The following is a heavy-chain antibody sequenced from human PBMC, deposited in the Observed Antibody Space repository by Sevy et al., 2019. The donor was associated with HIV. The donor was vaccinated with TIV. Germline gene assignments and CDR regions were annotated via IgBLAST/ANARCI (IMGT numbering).Heavy chain of an antibody. CDR2: INPNSGGT. CDR1: GYTFTGYY. Sequence: ASVKVSCKASGYTFTGYYMHWVRQDPGQGLEWMGWINPNSGGTNYAQKFQGRVTMTRDTSISTAYMELSRLRSDDTAVYYCARSISAGNPDAFDIWGQGTMVTVS. V-gene: IGHV1-2*02. CDR3: ARSISAGNPDAFDI. J-gene: IGHJ3*02. D-gene: IGHD3-3*02.